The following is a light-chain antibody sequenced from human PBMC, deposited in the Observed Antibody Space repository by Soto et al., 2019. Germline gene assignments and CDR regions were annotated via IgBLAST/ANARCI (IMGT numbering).Light chain of an antibody. CDR2: GAS. Sequence: EIVMTQSPATLSVSPGERATLSCRASQSVSSNLAWYQQKPGQAPRLIIYGASTRATGIPARFSGSGSGTEFTLTISSLQSEDVAIYFCQQYNNWPPDRTFGQGTKVEIK. CDR1: QSVSSN. V-gene: IGKV3-15*01. J-gene: IGKJ1*01. CDR3: QQYNNWPPDRT.